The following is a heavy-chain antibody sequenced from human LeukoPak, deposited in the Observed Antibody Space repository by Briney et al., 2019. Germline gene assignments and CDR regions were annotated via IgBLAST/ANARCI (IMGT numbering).Heavy chain of an antibody. D-gene: IGHD3-22*01. CDR3: ARDLGQYYDTSDNWFDP. V-gene: IGHV3-20*04. CDR1: GFTFDDYG. CDR2: INWNGGST. J-gene: IGHJ5*02. Sequence: PGGSLRLSCAASGFTFDDYGMSWVRQAPGKGLEWVSGINWNGGSTGYADSVKGRFTISRDNAKNSLYLQMNSLGAEDTAVYYCARDLGQYYDTSDNWFDPWGQGTLVTVSS.